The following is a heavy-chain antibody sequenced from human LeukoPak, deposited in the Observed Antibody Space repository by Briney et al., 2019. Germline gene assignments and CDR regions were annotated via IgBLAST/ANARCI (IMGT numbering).Heavy chain of an antibody. D-gene: IGHD3-16*02. CDR3: AKRSQYYDYVWGSYRPPDY. CDR2: INHSGST. Sequence: PSETLSLTCAVYGGSFSGYYWSWIRQPPGKGLEWIGEINHSGSTNFNPSLKSRVAISVDTSKNQFSLKLSSVTAADTAVYYCAKRSQYYDYVWGSYRPPDYWGQGTLVTVSS. CDR1: GGSFSGYY. J-gene: IGHJ4*02. V-gene: IGHV4-34*01.